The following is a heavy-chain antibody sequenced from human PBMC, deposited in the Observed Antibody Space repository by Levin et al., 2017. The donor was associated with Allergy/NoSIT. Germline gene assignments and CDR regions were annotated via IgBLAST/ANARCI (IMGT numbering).Heavy chain of an antibody. Sequence: GGSLRLSCVVSGFTFSDYAMSWIRQTPDKGLEWISIISGESRTIYYADSVRGRFAVSRDNSKNTLYLQMNNVRAEDTALYYCVSYRDGHYIPIAYWGQGTLVTVSS. CDR1: GFTFSDYA. CDR3: VSYRDGHYIPIAY. V-gene: IGHV3-23*01. CDR2: ISGESRTI. D-gene: IGHD2/OR15-2a*01. J-gene: IGHJ4*02.